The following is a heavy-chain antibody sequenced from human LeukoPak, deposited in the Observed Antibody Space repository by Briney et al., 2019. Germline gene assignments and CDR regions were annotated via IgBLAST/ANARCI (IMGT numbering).Heavy chain of an antibody. J-gene: IGHJ4*02. CDR2: IRYDGSNK. CDR1: GFTFSSYG. Sequence: PGGSLRLXCAASGFTFSSYGMHWVRQAPGKGLEWVAFIRYDGSNKYYADSVKGRFTISRDNSKNTLYLQMNSLRAEDTAVYYCAKGYSSGWNIDYWGQGTLVTVSS. V-gene: IGHV3-30*02. D-gene: IGHD6-19*01. CDR3: AKGYSSGWNIDY.